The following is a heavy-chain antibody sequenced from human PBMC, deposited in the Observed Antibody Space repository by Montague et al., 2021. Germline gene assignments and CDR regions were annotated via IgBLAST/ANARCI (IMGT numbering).Heavy chain of an antibody. D-gene: IGHD3-3*01. J-gene: IGHJ4*02. CDR1: GFIFNNYV. CDR3: VKDTRDYYPDF. CDR2: INGNSINI. V-gene: IGHV3-9*01. Sequence: SLRLSCAASGFIFNNYVMNLVRQAPVKGLEWVSCINGNSINIDYADSVKGRFTISRDNAKNSLYLQMNSLGAEDTAFYYCVKDTRDYYPDFWGQGILVTVSS.